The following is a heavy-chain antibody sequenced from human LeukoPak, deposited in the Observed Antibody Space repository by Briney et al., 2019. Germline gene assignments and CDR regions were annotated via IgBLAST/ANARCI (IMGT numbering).Heavy chain of an antibody. Sequence: EGSLRLSCAASGFTFINYAMSWVRQAPGKGLEWVSAISGSGGSTYYADSVKGRFTISRDNSKNTLYLQMNSLRAEDTAVYYCAKEGFQAAGRFDYWGQGTLVTVSS. CDR2: ISGSGGST. CDR3: AKEGFQAAGRFDY. V-gene: IGHV3-23*01. D-gene: IGHD6-13*01. J-gene: IGHJ4*02. CDR1: GFTFINYA.